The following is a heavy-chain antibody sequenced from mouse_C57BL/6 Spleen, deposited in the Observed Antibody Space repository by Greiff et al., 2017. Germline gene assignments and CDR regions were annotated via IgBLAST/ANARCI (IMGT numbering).Heavy chain of an antibody. J-gene: IGHJ2*01. CDR1: GFTFSDYG. V-gene: IGHV5-17*01. D-gene: IGHD2-4*01. Sequence: EVQGVESGGGLVKPGGSLKLSCAASGFTFSDYGMHWVRQAPEKGLEWVAYIRSGSSTIYYADTVKGRFTISRDNAKNTLFLQMTSLRSEDTAMYYCAREAKITYIDYWCQGTPPSVSS. CDR3: AREAKITYIDY. CDR2: IRSGSSTI.